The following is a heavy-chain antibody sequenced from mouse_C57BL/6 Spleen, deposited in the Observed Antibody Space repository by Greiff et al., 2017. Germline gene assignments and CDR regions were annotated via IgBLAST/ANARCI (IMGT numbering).Heavy chain of an antibody. CDR2: IDPSDSYT. D-gene: IGHD1-1*02. CDR1: GYTFTSYW. Sequence: VQLQQSGAELVMPGASVKLSCKASGYTFTSYWMHWVKQRPGQGLEWIGEIDPSDSYTNYNQKFKGKSTLTVDKSSSTAYMQLSSLTSEDSAVYYWARGGGRWYFDVWGTGTMVTVSA. J-gene: IGHJ1*03. CDR3: ARGGGRWYFDV. V-gene: IGHV1-69*01.